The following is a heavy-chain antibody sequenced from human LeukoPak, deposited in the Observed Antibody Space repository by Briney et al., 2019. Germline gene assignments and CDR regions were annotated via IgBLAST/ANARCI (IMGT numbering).Heavy chain of an antibody. CDR1: GGSISSGDYY. V-gene: IGHV4-30-4*01. Sequence: SQTLSLTCTVSGGSISSGDYYWSCIRQPPGKVVGWIGYIYYSGSTYYNPSLKSRVTISVDTSKNQFSLKLSSVTAADTAVYYCARGIVVPAANWFDPWGQGTLVTVSS. J-gene: IGHJ5*02. D-gene: IGHD2-2*01. CDR3: ARGIVVPAANWFDP. CDR2: IYYSGST.